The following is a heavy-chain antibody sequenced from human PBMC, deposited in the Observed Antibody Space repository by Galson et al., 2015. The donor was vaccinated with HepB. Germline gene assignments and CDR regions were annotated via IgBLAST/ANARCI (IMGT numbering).Heavy chain of an antibody. CDR2: ISSSGSTI. V-gene: IGHV3-11*01. CDR1: GFTFSDYY. CDR3: ARVGGDGYKRCCVDPFDY. D-gene: IGHD5-24*01. J-gene: IGHJ4*02. Sequence: SLRLSCAASGFTFSDYYMSWIRQAPGKGLEWVSYISSSGSTIYYADSVKGRFTISRDNAKNSLYLQMNSLRAEDTAVYYCARVGGDGYKRCCVDPFDYWGQGTLVTVSS.